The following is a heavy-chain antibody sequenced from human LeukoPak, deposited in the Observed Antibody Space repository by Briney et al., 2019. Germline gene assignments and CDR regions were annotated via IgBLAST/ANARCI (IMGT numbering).Heavy chain of an antibody. CDR3: ARGYSGSYGRFDP. V-gene: IGHV4-34*12. CDR2: IINNGST. Sequence: SETLSLTCAVYDVSFSDYHWSWIRQPPGKGLEWLGEIINNGSTNYNPSLKSRVTISVDTSKNQFSLNLSSVTAADTAVYYCARGYSGSYGRFDPWGQGTLVTVSS. D-gene: IGHD1-26*01. CDR1: DVSFSDYH. J-gene: IGHJ5*02.